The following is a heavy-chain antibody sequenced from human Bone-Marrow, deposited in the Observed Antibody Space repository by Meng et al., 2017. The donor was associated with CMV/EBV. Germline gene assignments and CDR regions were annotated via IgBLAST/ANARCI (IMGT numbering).Heavy chain of an antibody. CDR1: GFTFSSYA. CDR2: ISGSGGST. D-gene: IGHD3-3*01. Sequence: GESLKISCAASGFTFSSYAMSWVRQAPGKGLEWVSAISGSGGSTYYADSVKGRFTISRDNSNNTLYLQRNSLRAEDTAVYYCAKGYTIFGAPFDYWGQGTLVTVSS. CDR3: AKGYTIFGAPFDY. V-gene: IGHV3-23*01. J-gene: IGHJ4*02.